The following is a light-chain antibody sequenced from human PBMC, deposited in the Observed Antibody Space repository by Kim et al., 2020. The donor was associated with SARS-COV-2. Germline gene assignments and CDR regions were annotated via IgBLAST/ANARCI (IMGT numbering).Light chain of an antibody. V-gene: IGKV3-15*01. CDR3: QQYNNWPLT. Sequence: EIVMPQSPATLSVSPGERATLSCRASQSVSSNLAWYQQKPGQAPRLLIYGASTRATGIPARFSGSGSGTEFTLTNSSLQSEDFAVYYCQQYNNWPLTFGGGTKVDIK. CDR2: GAS. J-gene: IGKJ4*01. CDR1: QSVSSN.